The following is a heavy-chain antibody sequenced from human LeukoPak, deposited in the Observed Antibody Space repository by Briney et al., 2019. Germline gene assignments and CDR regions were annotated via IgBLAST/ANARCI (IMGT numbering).Heavy chain of an antibody. D-gene: IGHD5-24*01. CDR1: GFIVSNNH. V-gene: IGHV3-66*01. Sequence: GGSLRLSCAASGFIVSNNHTNWVRQTPGKGLEWVSIIYINAGTTHYADSVKGRFIISRDNSMNTVYLAMNNLRADDSAVYYCARDGSNFYFDYWGQGALVTVSS. CDR2: IYINAGTT. J-gene: IGHJ4*02. CDR3: ARDGSNFYFDY.